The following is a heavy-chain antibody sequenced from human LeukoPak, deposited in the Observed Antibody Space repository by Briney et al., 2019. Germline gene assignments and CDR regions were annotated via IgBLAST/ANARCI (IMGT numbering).Heavy chain of an antibody. V-gene: IGHV1-69*06. CDR2: IIPIFGTT. CDR1: GGTFSSHA. CDR3: ARDEGYCSGGSCYSYVVY. Sequence: SVKVSCKASGGTFSSHAISRVRQAPGQGLEWMGGIIPIFGTTNYAQKFQGRVTITADKSTSTAYMELSSLRSEDTAVYYCARDEGYCSGGSCYSYVVYWGQGTLVTVSS. D-gene: IGHD2-15*01. J-gene: IGHJ4*02.